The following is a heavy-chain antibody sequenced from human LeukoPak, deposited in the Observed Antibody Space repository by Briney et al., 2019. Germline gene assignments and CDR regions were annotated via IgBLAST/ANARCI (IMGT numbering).Heavy chain of an antibody. Sequence: PSETLSLTCTVSGGSISGYSWTWIRQPPGKGLECIGYIYYTGSAYYNPSLKSRVTISVDTSKNQFSLKLRSLAAADTAVYYCARAGFRYGSDAFDIWGQGTMVTVSS. CDR1: GGSISGYS. V-gene: IGHV4-59*01. CDR2: IYYTGSA. D-gene: IGHD5-18*01. CDR3: ARAGFRYGSDAFDI. J-gene: IGHJ3*02.